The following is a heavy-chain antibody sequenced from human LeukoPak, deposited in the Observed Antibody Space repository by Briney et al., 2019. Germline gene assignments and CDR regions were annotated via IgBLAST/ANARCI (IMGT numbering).Heavy chain of an antibody. D-gene: IGHD6-6*01. CDR2: ISSGASAI. V-gene: IGHV3-48*03. CDR1: GFTFSSYD. J-gene: IGHJ4*02. Sequence: GGSLRLSCAASGFTFSSYDMNWVRQAPGKGLEWVSYISSGASAIYYADSVEGRFTISRDNAQNSLYLQMNSLRAEDTAVYYCARENEYSSSSFDYWGQGTLVTVSS. CDR3: ARENEYSSSSFDY.